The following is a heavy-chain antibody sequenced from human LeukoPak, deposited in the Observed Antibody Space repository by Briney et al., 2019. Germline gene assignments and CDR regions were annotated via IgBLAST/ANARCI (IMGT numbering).Heavy chain of an antibody. V-gene: IGHV3-23*01. CDR2: IRGNADTT. D-gene: IGHD3-22*01. CDR1: GFIFSNYG. J-gene: IGHJ1*01. Sequence: GGSLRLSCAASGFIFSNYGMSWVRQAPGKGLEWVSGIRGNADTTYYADSVKGRFTISRDNSRNTLYLQMNNLRAEDTAVYYCAKGKKGSAITMIVVVRNAEYFQHWGQGTLVTVSS. CDR3: AKGKKGSAITMIVVVRNAEYFQH.